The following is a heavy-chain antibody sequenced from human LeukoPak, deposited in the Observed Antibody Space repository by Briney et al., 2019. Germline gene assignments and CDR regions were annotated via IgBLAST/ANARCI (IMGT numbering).Heavy chain of an antibody. CDR1: GFTFSSYS. Sequence: PGGSLRLSCAASGFTFSSYSMNWVRQAPGKGLEWVSSISSSSSHIYYADSVKGRFTISRDNAKNSLYLQMNSLRAEDTAVYYCARKENFDYWGQGTLVTVSS. V-gene: IGHV3-21*01. J-gene: IGHJ4*02. D-gene: IGHD5-24*01. CDR2: ISSSSSHI. CDR3: ARKENFDY.